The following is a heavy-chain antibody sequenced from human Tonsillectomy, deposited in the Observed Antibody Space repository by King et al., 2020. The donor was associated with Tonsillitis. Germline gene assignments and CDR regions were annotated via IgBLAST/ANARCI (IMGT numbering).Heavy chain of an antibody. CDR3: ARDGGVDYDSSGYYLLSLDY. J-gene: IGHJ4*02. D-gene: IGHD3-22*01. CDR1: GGSISSYY. V-gene: IGHV4-4*07. CDR2: IYTSGST. Sequence: VQLQESGPGLVKPSETLSLTCSVSGGSISSYYWSWIRQPAGKGLEWIGRIYTSGSTNYNPSLKSRVTMSVDTSKNQFSLKLSSVTAADTAVYYCARDGGVDYDSSGYYLLSLDYWGQGTLVTVSS.